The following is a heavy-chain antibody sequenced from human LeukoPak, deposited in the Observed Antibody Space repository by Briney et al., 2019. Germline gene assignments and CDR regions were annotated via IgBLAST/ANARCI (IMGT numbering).Heavy chain of an antibody. Sequence: GGSLRLSCAASGFTFSSYWMSWVRQAPGKGLEWVSAISGSGGSTYYADSVKGRFTISRDNSKNTLYLQMNSLRAEDTAVYYCAKDGYSSGWYGGYYFDYWGQGTLVTVSS. J-gene: IGHJ4*02. D-gene: IGHD6-19*01. CDR3: AKDGYSSGWYGGYYFDY. CDR2: ISGSGGST. CDR1: GFTFSSYW. V-gene: IGHV3-23*01.